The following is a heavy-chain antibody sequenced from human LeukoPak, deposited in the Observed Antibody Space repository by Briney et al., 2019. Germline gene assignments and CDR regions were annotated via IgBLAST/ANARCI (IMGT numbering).Heavy chain of an antibody. CDR2: ISSSSSYI. J-gene: IGHJ5*02. V-gene: IGHV3-21*01. CDR1: GFTFSSYS. CDR3: ARAIPAAIGWFDP. D-gene: IGHD2-2*02. Sequence: GGSLRLSCAASGFTFSSYSMNWVRQAPGKGLEWVSSISSSSSYIYYADSVKGRFTISGDNAKNSLYLQMNSLRAEDTAVYYCARAIPAAIGWFDPWGQGTLVTVSS.